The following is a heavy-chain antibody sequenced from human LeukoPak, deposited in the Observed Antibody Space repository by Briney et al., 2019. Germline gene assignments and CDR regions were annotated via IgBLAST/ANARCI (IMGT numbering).Heavy chain of an antibody. J-gene: IGHJ4*02. Sequence: PSETLSLTCTVSGGSIRSGSHYWAWIGQPPGKGLEWIGSIYYSGSTYYNPSLENRVTISIDTSKNHFSLKLSSLSAADTSVYYCAKRDDSGGNLVDLWGQGTLVTVS. CDR1: GGSIRSGSHY. CDR3: AKRDDSGGNLVDL. V-gene: IGHV4-39*02. CDR2: IYYSGST. D-gene: IGHD3-22*01.